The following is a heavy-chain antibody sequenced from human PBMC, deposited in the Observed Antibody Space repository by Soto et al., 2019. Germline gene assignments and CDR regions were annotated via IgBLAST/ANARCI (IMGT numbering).Heavy chain of an antibody. CDR1: GGTFSSYA. V-gene: IGHV1-69*13. Sequence: GASVKVSCKASGGTFSSYAISWVRQAPGQGLEWMGGIIPIFGTANYAQKFQGRVTITADESTSTAYMELSSLRSEDTAVYYCARDPVVVTAISPYYYYYYGMDVWGQGTTVTVSS. D-gene: IGHD2-21*02. J-gene: IGHJ6*02. CDR2: IIPIFGTA. CDR3: ARDPVVVTAISPYYYYYYGMDV.